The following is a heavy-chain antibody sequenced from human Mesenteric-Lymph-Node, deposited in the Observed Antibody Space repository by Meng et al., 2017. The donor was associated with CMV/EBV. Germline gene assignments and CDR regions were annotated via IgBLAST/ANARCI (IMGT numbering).Heavy chain of an antibody. CDR3: GTAPRYQLPVF. Sequence: SETLSLTCTVSGGSISSSSYYWGWIRQPPGKGLEWIGSIYYSGSTYYNPSLKSRVTISVDTSKNQFSLKLSSVTAADTAVYYCGTAPRYQLPVFWGQGTLVTVSS. D-gene: IGHD2-2*01. CDR2: IYYSGST. V-gene: IGHV4-39*07. J-gene: IGHJ4*02. CDR1: GGSISSSSYY.